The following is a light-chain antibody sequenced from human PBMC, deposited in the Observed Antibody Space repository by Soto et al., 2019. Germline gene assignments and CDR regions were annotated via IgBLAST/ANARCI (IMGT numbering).Light chain of an antibody. J-gene: IGKJ1*01. CDR1: QSISNY. CDR3: QQYGSSPWT. Sequence: DIQMSQSPSSLSASVGDRVTITCRASQSISNYLNWYQQKPGKAPKFLIYGASSLQSGVPSRFSGSGSGTDFTLIIRRLEPEDFAVYYCQQYGSSPWTFGQGTKVDIK. V-gene: IGKV1-39*01. CDR2: GAS.